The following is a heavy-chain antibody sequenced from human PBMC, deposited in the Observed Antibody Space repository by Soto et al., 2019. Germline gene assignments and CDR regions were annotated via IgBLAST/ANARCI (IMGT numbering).Heavy chain of an antibody. J-gene: IGHJ6*03. D-gene: IGHD3-10*01. Sequence: GGSLRLSCAASGFTFSSYGMHWVRQAPGKGLEWVAVISYDGSNKYYADSVKGRFTISRDNSKNTLYLQMNSLRAEDTAVYYCAKDGRYYGSGSYYMGRTLYYYYYMDVWGKGTTVTVSS. CDR1: GFTFSSYG. CDR3: AKDGRYYGSGSYYMGRTLYYYYYMDV. CDR2: ISYDGSNK. V-gene: IGHV3-30*18.